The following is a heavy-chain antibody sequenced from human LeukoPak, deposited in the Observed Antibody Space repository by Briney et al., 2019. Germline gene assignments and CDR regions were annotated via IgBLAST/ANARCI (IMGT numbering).Heavy chain of an antibody. Sequence: GGSLRLSCTASGLSFSGHWMHWARQLPGKGLVWGSRISPTGSTTSYADSVKGRFTVSRDNAKNTLYLQVNNLRAEDTAVYYCARGPNSNWSGLDFWGQGTLLTVSS. CDR3: ARGPNSNWSGLDF. CDR2: ISPTGSTT. J-gene: IGHJ4*02. V-gene: IGHV3-74*01. CDR1: GLSFSGHW. D-gene: IGHD6-6*01.